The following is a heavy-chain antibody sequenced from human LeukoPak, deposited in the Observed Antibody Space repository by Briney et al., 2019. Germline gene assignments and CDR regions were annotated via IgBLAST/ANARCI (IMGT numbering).Heavy chain of an antibody. CDR1: GGSISSGGYS. D-gene: IGHD2-2*01. CDR2: IYHSGST. Sequence: SQTLSLTCAVSGGSISSGGYSGSWIRQPPGKGLEWIGYIYHSGSTYYNPSLKSRVTISVDRSKNQFSLKLSSVTAADTAVYYCARASQLLFNYWGKGTLVTVSS. J-gene: IGHJ4*02. V-gene: IGHV4-30-2*01. CDR3: ARASQLLFNY.